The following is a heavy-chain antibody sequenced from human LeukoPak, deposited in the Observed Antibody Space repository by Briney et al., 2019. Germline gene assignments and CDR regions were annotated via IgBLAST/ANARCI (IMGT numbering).Heavy chain of an antibody. V-gene: IGHV4-31*03. CDR3: ARDSGNYYFDH. J-gene: IGHJ4*02. D-gene: IGHD1-26*01. Sequence: SETLSLTCTVSGGSISSGGYYWSWIRQHPGKGLEWIGSIYYSGSTYYNPSLKSRVMKSVDTSKNQFSLKLSSVTAADTAVYYCARDSGNYYFDHWGQGTLVTVSS. CDR1: GGSISSGGYY. CDR2: IYYSGST.